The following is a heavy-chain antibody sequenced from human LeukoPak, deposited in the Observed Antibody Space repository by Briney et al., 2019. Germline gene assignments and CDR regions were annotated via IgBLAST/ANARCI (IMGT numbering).Heavy chain of an antibody. J-gene: IGHJ5*02. CDR3: ARDSGTTGEVKFDP. D-gene: IGHD3-10*01. CDR2: IYTSGTI. Sequence: HPSETLSLTCTVSGGSISSYYWSWIRQPAGTALEWIGRIYTSGTITYNPSLKSRVTMSVDTSKNQFSLKLSSVTAADTAVYYCARDSGTTGEVKFDPWGQGTLVTVSS. CDR1: GGSISSYY. V-gene: IGHV4-4*07.